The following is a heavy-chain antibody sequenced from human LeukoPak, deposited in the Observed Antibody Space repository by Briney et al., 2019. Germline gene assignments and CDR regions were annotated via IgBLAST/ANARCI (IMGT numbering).Heavy chain of an antibody. CDR1: GFTFSSYW. D-gene: IGHD6-19*01. J-gene: IGHJ4*02. CDR2: IKQDGSVR. CDR3: AREMWQWRY. Sequence: PGGSLKLSCAASGFTFSSYWMSWVRQAPGKGLEWVASIKQDGSVRYYVDSVKGRFTISRDNAKNSLYLQTNGLRAEDTAVYYCAREMWQWRYWGQGTLVTVSS. V-gene: IGHV3-7*03.